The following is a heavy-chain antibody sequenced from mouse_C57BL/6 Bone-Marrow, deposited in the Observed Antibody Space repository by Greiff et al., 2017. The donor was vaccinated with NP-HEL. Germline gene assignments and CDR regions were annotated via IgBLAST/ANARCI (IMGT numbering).Heavy chain of an antibody. Sequence: EVKLVESGGDLVKPGGSLKLSCAASGFTFSSYGMSLVRQPPDKRLEWVATIRSGGRYTYYPDSVKGRFTISRDNAKNTLYLQMSSLKSEDTAMYYCARHGYYGSSYDAMDYWGQGTSVTVSS. CDR2: IRSGGRYT. J-gene: IGHJ4*01. CDR3: ARHGYYGSSYDAMDY. D-gene: IGHD1-1*01. CDR1: GFTFSSYG. V-gene: IGHV5-6*01.